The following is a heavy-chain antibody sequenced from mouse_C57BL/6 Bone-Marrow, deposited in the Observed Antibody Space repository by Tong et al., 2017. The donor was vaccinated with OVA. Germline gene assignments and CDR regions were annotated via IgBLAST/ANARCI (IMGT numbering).Heavy chain of an antibody. D-gene: IGHD1-1*01. J-gene: IGHJ2*01. CDR2: INPSNGGT. Sequence: SGYTFTSYWMHWVKQRPGQGLEWIGNINPSNGGTNYNEKFKSKATLTVDKSSSTAYMQLSSLTSEDYAVYYCARDYYGSSWGYYVDYWGQGTTLTV. CDR3: ARDYYGSSWGYYVDY. V-gene: IGHV1-53*01. CDR1: GYTFTSYW.